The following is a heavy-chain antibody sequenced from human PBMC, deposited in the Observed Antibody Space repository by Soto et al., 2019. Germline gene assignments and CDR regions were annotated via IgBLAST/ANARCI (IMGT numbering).Heavy chain of an antibody. CDR3: ARLYPYNYDYGMDV. Sequence: SETLSLTCTVSGGSISSSSYYWGWIRQPPGKGLEWIGSIYYTGSTYYNPSLKSRVTISIDRSKNHFSPKLSSVTAAETAVYYCARLYPYNYDYGMDVWGQGTTVTVSS. D-gene: IGHD2-8*01. CDR2: IYYTGST. V-gene: IGHV4-39*02. CDR1: GGSISSSSYY. J-gene: IGHJ6*02.